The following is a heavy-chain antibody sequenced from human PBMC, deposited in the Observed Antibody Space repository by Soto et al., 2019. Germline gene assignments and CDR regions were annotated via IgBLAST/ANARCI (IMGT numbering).Heavy chain of an antibody. V-gene: IGHV1-18*01. CDR2: INAYNGNR. CDR3: ARARARVPDI. Sequence: QVHLVQSGPEVKKPGASVKVSCKASGYTFNTYGITWVRQAPGQGLEWMAWINAYNGNRIYAQNFQGRLTVTTDTSTRAAYSELMSLTSDATAVYFCARARARVPDIWGPGPMGTVSS. J-gene: IGHJ3*02. D-gene: IGHD1-1*01. CDR1: GYTFNTYG.